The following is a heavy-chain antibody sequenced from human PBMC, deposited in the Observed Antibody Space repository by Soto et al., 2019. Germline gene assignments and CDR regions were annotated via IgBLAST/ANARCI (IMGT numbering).Heavy chain of an antibody. CDR3: ARDLLTGTTDYYYYYGMDV. D-gene: IGHD1-20*01. Sequence: KVSCKASGYTFTSYYMHWVRQAPGQGLEWMGIINPSGGSTSYAQKFQGRVTMTRDTSTSTVYMELSSLRSEDTAVYYCARDLLTGTTDYYYYYGMDVWGQGTTVTVSS. CDR1: GYTFTSYY. J-gene: IGHJ6*02. V-gene: IGHV1-46*01. CDR2: INPSGGST.